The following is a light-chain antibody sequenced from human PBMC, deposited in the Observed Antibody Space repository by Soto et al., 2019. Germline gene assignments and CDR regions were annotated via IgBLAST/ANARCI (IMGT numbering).Light chain of an antibody. J-gene: IGKJ1*01. CDR2: LGS. CDR1: QSLLHRNEYDY. V-gene: IGKV2-28*01. CDR3: QQRTNWPWT. Sequence: DIVMTQSPLSLSVTPGEPASISCRSSQSLLHRNEYDYLDWYLQRPGQPPQLLIYLGSSRATGIPARFSGSGSGTDFALTISSLEPEDSAVYYCQQRTNWPWTFGQGTKVDIK.